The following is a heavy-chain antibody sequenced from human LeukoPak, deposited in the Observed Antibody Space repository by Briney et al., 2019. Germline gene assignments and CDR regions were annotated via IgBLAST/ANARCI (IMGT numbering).Heavy chain of an antibody. CDR3: ARGGYCSGGSCYRSYYFDY. V-gene: IGHV3-53*01. CDR1: GFTFDTYW. Sequence: GGSLRLSCAASGFTFDTYWMSWVRQAPGKGLEWVSVIYSGGSTYYADSVKGRFTISRDNPKNTLYLQMNSLRAEDTAVYYCARGGYCSGGSCYRSYYFDYWGQGTLVTVSS. D-gene: IGHD2-15*01. CDR2: IYSGGST. J-gene: IGHJ4*02.